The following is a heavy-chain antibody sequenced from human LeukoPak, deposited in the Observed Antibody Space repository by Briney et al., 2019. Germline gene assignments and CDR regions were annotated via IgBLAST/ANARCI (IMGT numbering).Heavy chain of an antibody. CDR1: GFTFSSYA. J-gene: IGHJ4*02. CDR2: ISGSGGST. Sequence: GGSLRLSCAASGFTFSSYAMSWVRQAPGKGLEWVSAISGSGGSTYYADSVKGRFTISRDNSKNTLYLQINSLRAEETAVYYCAKVRYFDWLFYYFDYWGQGTLVTVSS. CDR3: AKVRYFDWLFYYFDY. V-gene: IGHV3-23*01. D-gene: IGHD3-9*01.